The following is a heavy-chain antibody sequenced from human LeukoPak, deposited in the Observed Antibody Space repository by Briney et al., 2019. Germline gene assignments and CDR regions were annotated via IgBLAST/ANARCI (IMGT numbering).Heavy chain of an antibody. D-gene: IGHD2-2*01. CDR2: IYPGDSDT. V-gene: IGHV5-51*01. CDR1: GYSFTSYW. CDR3: ARHAPYCSSTSCYDGLDAFDI. Sequence: GESLKISCKGSGYSFTSYWIGWVRQMPGKGLEWMGIIYPGDSDTRYSPSFQGQVTISADKSISTAYLQWSSLKASDTAMYYCARHAPYCSSTSCYDGLDAFDIWGQGTMVTVSS. J-gene: IGHJ3*02.